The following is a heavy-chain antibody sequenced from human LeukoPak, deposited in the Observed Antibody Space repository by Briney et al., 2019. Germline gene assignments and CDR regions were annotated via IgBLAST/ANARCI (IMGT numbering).Heavy chain of an antibody. CDR2: ISCDGSNK. CDR3: ARDSPPDLFTRIAVAGTGLVDY. J-gene: IGHJ4*02. D-gene: IGHD6-19*01. Sequence: GKSLRLSCAASRFPFSTYGMHWVRQAPGKGLERVAVISCDGSNKYYADSVKGRFTISRDNSKNTLYLQMNSLRAEDTAVYYCARDSPPDLFTRIAVAGTGLVDYWGQGTLVTVSS. V-gene: IGHV3-30*19. CDR1: RFPFSTYG.